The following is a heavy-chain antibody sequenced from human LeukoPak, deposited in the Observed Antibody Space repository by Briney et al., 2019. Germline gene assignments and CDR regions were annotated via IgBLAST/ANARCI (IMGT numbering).Heavy chain of an antibody. D-gene: IGHD3-22*01. J-gene: IGHJ4*02. CDR1: GGSISSYY. CDR2: IYYSGST. Sequence: PSETLSLTCTVSGGSISSYYWSWIRQPPGKGLEWIGYIYYSGSTNYNPSLKSRVTISVDTSKNQFSLKLSSVTAADTAVYYCASGDSSGYPLGYWGQGTLVTVSS. CDR3: ASGDSSGYPLGY. V-gene: IGHV4-59*01.